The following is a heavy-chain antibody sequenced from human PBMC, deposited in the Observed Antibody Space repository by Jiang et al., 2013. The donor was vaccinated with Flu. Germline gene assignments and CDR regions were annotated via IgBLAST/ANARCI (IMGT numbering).Heavy chain of an antibody. CDR3: ARTYGIGQIDY. Sequence: SGAEVKNPGASVKISCKASGYLFTSYSIHWVRQAPGQGLEWMGNFDPYNNRTNYAQKFQGRVSMTRDTSTTGVYMELSSLRSDDTALYYCARTYGIGQIDYWGQGTPGHRLV. D-gene: IGHD3-10*01. J-gene: IGHJ4*02. CDR1: GYLFTSYS. V-gene: IGHV1-46*01. CDR2: FDPYNNRT.